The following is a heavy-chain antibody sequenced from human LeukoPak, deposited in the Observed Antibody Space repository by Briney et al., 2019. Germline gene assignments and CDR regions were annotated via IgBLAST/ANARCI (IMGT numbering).Heavy chain of an antibody. V-gene: IGHV4-4*07. J-gene: IGHJ4*02. D-gene: IGHD3-3*01. CDR3: AREETDYDFWSGYLYFDY. Sequence: SETLSLTCTVSGGSISSYYWSWIRQPAGKGLEWIGRIYTSGSTNYNPSLKSRVTMSVDTSKNQFSLKLSSVTAADTAVHYCAREETDYDFWSGYLYFDYWGQGTLVTVSS. CDR1: GGSISSYY. CDR2: IYTSGST.